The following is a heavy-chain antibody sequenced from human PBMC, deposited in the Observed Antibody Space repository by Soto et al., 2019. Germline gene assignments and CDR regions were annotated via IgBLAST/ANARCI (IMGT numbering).Heavy chain of an antibody. Sequence: VGSLRLSCAASGFIVSDNYINWVRQAPGKGLEWVSVTYTGGYTYYADSVKGRFTISRDNSKNTLYLQMNSLRAEDTAVYYYAREVSGTSFDYWGQGTLVTVSS. V-gene: IGHV3-53*01. J-gene: IGHJ4*02. D-gene: IGHD1-7*01. CDR3: AREVSGTSFDY. CDR2: TYTGGYT. CDR1: GFIVSDNY.